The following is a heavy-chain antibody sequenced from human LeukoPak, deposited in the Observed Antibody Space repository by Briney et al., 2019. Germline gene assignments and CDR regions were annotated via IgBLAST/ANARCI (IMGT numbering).Heavy chain of an antibody. CDR3: ARDQFQGLSVAFEFDY. CDR1: GYTFTSYY. CDR2: INPSGGST. D-gene: IGHD3-16*02. V-gene: IGHV1-46*01. J-gene: IGHJ4*02. Sequence: ASVKVSCKASGYTFTSYYMHWVRQAPGQGLEWMGIINPSGGSTSYAQKFQGRVAKTRDTSTSTVYMELSSLRSEDTAVYYCARDQFQGLSVAFEFDYWGQGTLVTVSS.